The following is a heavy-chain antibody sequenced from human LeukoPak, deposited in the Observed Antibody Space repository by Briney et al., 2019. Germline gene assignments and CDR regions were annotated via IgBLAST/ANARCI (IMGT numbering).Heavy chain of an antibody. Sequence: ASVKVSCKVSGYNLTELSMHWVRQAPGKGLEWMGGFDPEDGETIYAQKFQGRVTMTEDTSTDTAYMELSSLRSEDTAVYYCATTRTQWFGELSLTPNGMDVWGQGTTVTVSS. V-gene: IGHV1-24*01. D-gene: IGHD3-10*01. CDR1: GYNLTELS. CDR2: FDPEDGET. CDR3: ATTRTQWFGELSLTPNGMDV. J-gene: IGHJ6*02.